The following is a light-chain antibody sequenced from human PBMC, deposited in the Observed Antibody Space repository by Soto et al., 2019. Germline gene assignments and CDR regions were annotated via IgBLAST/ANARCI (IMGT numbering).Light chain of an antibody. CDR3: QQYNNWPLT. CDR2: AAS. Sequence: EIVMTQSPAALSVPPGERATLSCRASQSVSNNLAWYQQRPGQAHRLLIYAASTRATGIPARFSGSGSGTEFTLTISSLQSEDFAVYYCQQYNNWPLTFGGGTKVDIK. V-gene: IGKV3-15*01. CDR1: QSVSNN. J-gene: IGKJ4*01.